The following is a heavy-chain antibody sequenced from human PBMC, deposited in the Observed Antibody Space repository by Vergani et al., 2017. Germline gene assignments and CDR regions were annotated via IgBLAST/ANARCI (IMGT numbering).Heavy chain of an antibody. Sequence: QVQLVESGGGVVQPGRSLRLSCAASGFTFSSYGMHWVRQAPGKGLEWVAVIWYDGSNKYYADSVKGRFTISRDNSKNTLYLQMNSLRAEDTAVYYCAREGRVAGGRVWFDPWGQGTLVTVSS. V-gene: IGHV3-33*01. J-gene: IGHJ5*02. CDR2: IWYDGSNK. CDR3: AREGRVAGGRVWFDP. CDR1: GFTFSSYG. D-gene: IGHD6-19*01.